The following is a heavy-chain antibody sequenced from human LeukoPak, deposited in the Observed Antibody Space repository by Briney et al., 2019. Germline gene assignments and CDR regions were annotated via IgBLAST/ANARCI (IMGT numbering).Heavy chain of an antibody. D-gene: IGHD3-10*01. Sequence: GGSLRLSCAASGFTFSSYSMNWVRQAPGKGLEWVANIKQDGSEKHYVDSVKGRFTISRDNAKNSLYLQMNSLRAEDTAVYYCAKDGSGSQTKLYYYYMDVWGKGTTVTVSS. V-gene: IGHV3-7*01. CDR3: AKDGSGSQTKLYYYYMDV. CDR2: IKQDGSEK. CDR1: GFTFSSYS. J-gene: IGHJ6*03.